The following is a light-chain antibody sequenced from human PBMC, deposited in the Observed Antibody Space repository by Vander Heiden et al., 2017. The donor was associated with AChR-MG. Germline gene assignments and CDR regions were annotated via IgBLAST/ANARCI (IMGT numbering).Light chain of an antibody. J-gene: IGKJ5*01. V-gene: IGKV3-11*01. CDR3: QQYNNWPPT. CDR2: GAS. CDR1: QSVSSY. Sequence: EIVLTQSPATLSVSPGERATLSCRASQSVSSYLAWYQQKPGQAPRLLIYGASTRATGIPARFSGSGSGTDFTLTISSLQPEDFAVYYCQQYNNWPPTFGGGTRLEIK.